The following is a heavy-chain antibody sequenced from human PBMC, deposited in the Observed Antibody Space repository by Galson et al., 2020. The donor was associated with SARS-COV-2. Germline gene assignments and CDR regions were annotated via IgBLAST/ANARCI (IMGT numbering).Heavy chain of an antibody. CDR2: ISISSSTI. CDR1: GFTFGDYY. CDR3: ARETWFGEPRGYYFDC. J-gene: IGHJ4*02. Sequence: GGSLRLSCAASGFTFGDYYMSWIRQAPGKGLEWVSSISISSSTIYYADSVKGRFTISRDNPKKSLFLQVSSLRAEDTAVYYCARETWFGEPRGYYFDCWCQGILVTGSS. D-gene: IGHD3-10*01. V-gene: IGHV3-11*01.